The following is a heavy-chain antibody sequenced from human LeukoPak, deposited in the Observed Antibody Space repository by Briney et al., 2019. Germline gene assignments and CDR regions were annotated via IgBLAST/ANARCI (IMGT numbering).Heavy chain of an antibody. CDR2: IDPSESYT. Sequence: ESLKISCKGFGYNFANYWISWVRQMPGKVLEWMGRIDPSESYTNYSPSFQGHVTISADKSISTAYLQWSSLRASDTAMYYCALLLRSGYLADYWGQGTLVTVSS. V-gene: IGHV5-10-1*01. D-gene: IGHD3-22*01. J-gene: IGHJ4*02. CDR3: ALLLRSGYLADY. CDR1: GYNFANYW.